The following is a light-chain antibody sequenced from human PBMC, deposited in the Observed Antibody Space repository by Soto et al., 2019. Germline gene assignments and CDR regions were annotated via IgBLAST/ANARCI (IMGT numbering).Light chain of an antibody. V-gene: IGLV2-14*01. CDR2: EVS. Sequence: QSALTQPASVSGSPGQSITISCTGTSSDVGAYTYVSWYQHHPGEAPKLMIYEVSNRPSGVSNRFSGSKSGNTASLTISGLQAEEEADYHCSSYTTGNTCVFGTGTKLTVL. CDR1: SSDVGAYTY. CDR3: SSYTTGNTCV. J-gene: IGLJ1*01.